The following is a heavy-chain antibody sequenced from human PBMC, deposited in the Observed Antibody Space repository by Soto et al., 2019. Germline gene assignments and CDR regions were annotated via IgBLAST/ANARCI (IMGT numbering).Heavy chain of an antibody. CDR1: GFTFSSFA. CDR2: ISYDGSKK. D-gene: IGHD2-21*02. J-gene: IGHJ4*02. Sequence: SLRLSCAASGFTFSSFAVYWVRQAPGKGLDWLAVISYDGSKKYYADSVRGRFTISRDNSKNTLYLQMNGLRTEDTAVYYCTRDMDYGDRAFGDYWGQGTLVTVSS. V-gene: IGHV3-30-3*01. CDR3: TRDMDYGDRAFGDY.